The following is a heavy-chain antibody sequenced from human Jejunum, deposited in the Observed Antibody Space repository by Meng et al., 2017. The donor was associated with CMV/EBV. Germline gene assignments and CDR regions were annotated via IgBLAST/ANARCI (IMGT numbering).Heavy chain of an antibody. Sequence: ASGFTFSKYWMTWGRQAPGKGLEWVANIREDGSEKYYGDSVNDRFTIARDNAKNSLYLQMNSLRAEDTAVYYCARRRNSNWFDYWGQGTLVTVSS. J-gene: IGHJ4*02. D-gene: IGHD4-11*01. CDR1: GFTFSKYW. V-gene: IGHV3-7*01. CDR2: IREDGSEK. CDR3: ARRRNSNWFDY.